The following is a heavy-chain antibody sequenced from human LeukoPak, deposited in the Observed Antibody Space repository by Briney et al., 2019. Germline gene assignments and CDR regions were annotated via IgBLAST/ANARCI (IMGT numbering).Heavy chain of an antibody. CDR3: ARDPVTIFGVVIPY. Sequence: GGSLSLSCAASGFTVSSNYMSWVRQAPGKGLEWVSVIYSGGSTYYADSVKGRFTISRDNSKNTLYLQMNSLRAEDTAVYYCARDPVTIFGVVIPYWGQGTLVTVSS. CDR2: IYSGGST. J-gene: IGHJ4*02. D-gene: IGHD3-3*01. CDR1: GFTVSSNY. V-gene: IGHV3-66*01.